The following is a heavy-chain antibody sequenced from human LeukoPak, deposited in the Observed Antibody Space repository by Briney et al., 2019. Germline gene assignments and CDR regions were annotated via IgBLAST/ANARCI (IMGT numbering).Heavy chain of an antibody. CDR2: ISGSGGST. Sequence: GGSLRLSCAASGFTFNNYAMNWVRQAPGKGLEWVSAISGSGGSTYYADSVKGRFTISRDNSKNTLYLQMNSLRAEDTAVYYCAKYAVVVPAAIYANYYYYMDVWGKGTTVTVSS. V-gene: IGHV3-23*01. J-gene: IGHJ6*03. CDR1: GFTFNNYA. CDR3: AKYAVVVPAAIYANYYYYMDV. D-gene: IGHD2-2*02.